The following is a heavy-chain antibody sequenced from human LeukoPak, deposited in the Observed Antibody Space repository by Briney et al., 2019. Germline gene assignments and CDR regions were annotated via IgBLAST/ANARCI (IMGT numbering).Heavy chain of an antibody. J-gene: IGHJ3*02. V-gene: IGHV5-51*01. Sequence: GESLKISCKGSGYSFTSYWIGWVRQMPGKGLEWMRIIYPGDSDTRYSPSFQGQVTISADKSISAAYLQWSSLKASDTAMYYCATTVVPAAILALAAFDIWGQGTMVTVSS. CDR1: GYSFTSYW. D-gene: IGHD2-2*02. CDR2: IYPGDSDT. CDR3: ATTVVPAAILALAAFDI.